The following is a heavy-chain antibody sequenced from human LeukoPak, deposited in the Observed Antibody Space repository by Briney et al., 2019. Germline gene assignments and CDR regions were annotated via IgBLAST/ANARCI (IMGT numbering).Heavy chain of an antibody. CDR2: ISSNGGYT. J-gene: IGHJ3*02. CDR1: GFTFNSYA. D-gene: IGHD3-10*01. V-gene: IGHV3-64*01. CDR3: ARFEGMGAAFDI. Sequence: GGSLRLSCAASGFTFNSYAMHWVRQGPGKGLEYVSGISSNGGYTYYANSVKDRFTISRDNSKNTLFLQMGSLRAEDMAVYYCARFEGMGAAFDIWGQGTMVTVSS.